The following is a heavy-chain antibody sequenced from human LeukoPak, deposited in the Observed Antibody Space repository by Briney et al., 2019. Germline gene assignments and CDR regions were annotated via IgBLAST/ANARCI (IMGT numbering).Heavy chain of an antibody. D-gene: IGHD3-22*01. CDR2: ISWNSGSI. J-gene: IGHJ4*02. CDR3: AKEGYYYDSSGYRSIYFDY. CDR1: GFTFSSYS. Sequence: TGGSLRLSCAASGFTFSSYSMNWVRQAPGKGLEWVSGISWNSGSIGYADSVKGRFTISRDNAKNSLYLQMNSLRAEDTALYYCAKEGYYYDSSGYRSIYFDYWGQGTLVTVSS. V-gene: IGHV3-9*01.